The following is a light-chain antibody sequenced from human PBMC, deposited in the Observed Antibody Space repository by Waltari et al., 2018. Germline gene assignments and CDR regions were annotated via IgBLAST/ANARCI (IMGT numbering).Light chain of an antibody. CDR3: QSYDSSLSGLYVV. CDR1: RSNIGSGYV. Sequence: QSVLTQPPSVSGAPGQRVTISCTGTRSNIGSGYVVPLYQQLPGTAPKLLIYGNSNRPSGVPDRFSGSKSGTSASLAITGLQAEDEADYYCQSYDSSLSGLYVVFGGGTKLTVL. V-gene: IGLV1-40*01. CDR2: GNS. J-gene: IGLJ2*01.